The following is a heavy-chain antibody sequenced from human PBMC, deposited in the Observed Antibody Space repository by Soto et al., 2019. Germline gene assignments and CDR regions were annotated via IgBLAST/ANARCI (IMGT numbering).Heavy chain of an antibody. Sequence: GGSLRLSCAASGFTFSSYAMSWVRQAPGKGLEWVSAISGSGGSTYYADSVKGRFTISRDNSKNTLYLQMNSLRAEDTAVYYCAKDLLRSTMVRGVIYYFDYWGQGTLVTVSS. J-gene: IGHJ4*02. D-gene: IGHD3-10*01. CDR1: GFTFSSYA. CDR2: ISGSGGST. CDR3: AKDLLRSTMVRGVIYYFDY. V-gene: IGHV3-23*01.